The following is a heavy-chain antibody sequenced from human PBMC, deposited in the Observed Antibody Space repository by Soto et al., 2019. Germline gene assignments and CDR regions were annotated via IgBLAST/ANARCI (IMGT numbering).Heavy chain of an antibody. CDR2: IDWDNDK. CDR3: ARIHRLTAAIDY. CDR1: GFSLSTSAMC. D-gene: IGHD6-13*01. Sequence: GSGPTLVNPPQTLTLTRTFSGFSLSTSAMCVSWIRQPRGKALEWLALIDWDNDKYYSTSLKTRLTISKDTSKNQVVLTMTNMDPVDTATYYCARIHRLTAAIDYWGQGTLVTVSS. V-gene: IGHV2-70*01. J-gene: IGHJ4*02.